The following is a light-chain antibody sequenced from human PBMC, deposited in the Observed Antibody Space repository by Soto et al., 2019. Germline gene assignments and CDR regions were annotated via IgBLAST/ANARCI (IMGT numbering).Light chain of an antibody. V-gene: IGKV3-20*01. CDR1: QSVSSN. CDR2: GAS. CDR3: QQYGSSPRIT. J-gene: IGKJ5*01. Sequence: EIVMTQSPATLSVSPGERATLSCRASQSVSSNLAWYQQKPGQAPRLLIYGASSRATGIPDRFSGSGSGTDFTLTISRLEPEDFAVYYCQQYGSSPRITFGQGTRLEI.